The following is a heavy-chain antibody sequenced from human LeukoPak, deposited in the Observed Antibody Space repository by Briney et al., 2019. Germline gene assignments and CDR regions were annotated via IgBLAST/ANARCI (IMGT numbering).Heavy chain of an antibody. D-gene: IGHD6-13*01. V-gene: IGHV4-34*01. CDR3: ARTRYSSSWYMGGAFDI. Sequence: SETLSLTCAVYGGSFSGYYWSWIRQPPGKGLEWIGEINHSGSTNYNPSLKSRVTISVDTSKNQFSLKLSSVTAADTAVYYCARTRYSSSWYMGGAFDIWGQGTMVTVSS. CDR1: GGSFSGYY. J-gene: IGHJ3*02. CDR2: INHSGST.